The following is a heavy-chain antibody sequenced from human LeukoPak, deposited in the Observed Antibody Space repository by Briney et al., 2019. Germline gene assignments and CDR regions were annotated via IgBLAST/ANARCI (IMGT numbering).Heavy chain of an antibody. CDR3: ASGADAFETSGDYFDY. J-gene: IGHJ4*02. CDR2: IYSSGST. Sequence: SETLSLTCSVSGASLTIYYWNWIRQPAGKGLEWIGRIYSSGSTNYNPSLKGRVTMSVETSTNQVSLKVTSVTAADTAVYYCASGADAFETSGDYFDYWGQGTLVTVSS. D-gene: IGHD7-27*01. V-gene: IGHV4-4*07. CDR1: GASLTIYY.